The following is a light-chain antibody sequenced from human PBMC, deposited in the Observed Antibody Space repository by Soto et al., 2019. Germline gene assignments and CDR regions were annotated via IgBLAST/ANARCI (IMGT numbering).Light chain of an antibody. CDR3: MQAIQNPVT. Sequence: DVVMTQSPLSLPVTLGQPASIACRSSHALVYSDGNTYLNWFQQRPGQSPRRLIYKVSNRDSGVPARFSGSGSGTDFTLKISRVEAEDVGIYYCMQAIQNPVTFGQGTRLEIK. J-gene: IGKJ5*01. V-gene: IGKV2-30*01. CDR1: HALVYSDGNTY. CDR2: KVS.